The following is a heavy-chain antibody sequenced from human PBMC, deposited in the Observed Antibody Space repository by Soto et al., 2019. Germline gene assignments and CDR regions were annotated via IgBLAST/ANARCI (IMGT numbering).Heavy chain of an antibody. CDR1: GFTFSSYG. CDR2: IWYDGSNK. D-gene: IGHD3-3*01. V-gene: IGHV3-33*01. CDR3: ARDTEDVTIFGVAYYYYGMDV. J-gene: IGHJ6*02. Sequence: PGGSLRLSCAASGFTFSSYGMHWVRQAPGKGLERVAVIWYDGSNKYYADSVKGRFTISRDNSKNTLYLQMNSLRAEGTAVYYYARDTEDVTIFGVAYYYYGMDVWGQGTTVTVSS.